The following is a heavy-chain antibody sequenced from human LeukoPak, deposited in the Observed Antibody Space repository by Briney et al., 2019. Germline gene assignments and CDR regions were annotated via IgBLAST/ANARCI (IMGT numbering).Heavy chain of an antibody. CDR2: IKTDGSEK. Sequence: GGSLILSCEGSGFTFSNYWMGWVRQAPGKGLQWVANIKTDGSEKYYVDSVKGRFTISRDNSKNTLYLQMNSLRAEDTAVYYCARDTEKVVVVAATLGWYFDYWGQGTLVTVSS. D-gene: IGHD2-15*01. V-gene: IGHV3-7*01. CDR3: ARDTEKVVVVAATLGWYFDY. CDR1: GFTFSNYW. J-gene: IGHJ4*02.